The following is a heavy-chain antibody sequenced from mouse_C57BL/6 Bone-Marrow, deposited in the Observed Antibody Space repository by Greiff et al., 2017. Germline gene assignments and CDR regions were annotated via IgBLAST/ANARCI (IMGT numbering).Heavy chain of an antibody. CDR2: VYPRSGNT. Sequence: VQLKQSGAELARPGASVTLSCTASGYTFSSYGISWVKQRTGPGLEWIGEVYPRSGNTYYNEKFKGKATLTADKSSSTAYMELRSLTSEDSAVYFCAREDYGSPFAYWGQGALGTVSA. V-gene: IGHV1-81*01. D-gene: IGHD1-1*01. CDR1: GYTFSSYG. CDR3: AREDYGSPFAY. J-gene: IGHJ3*01.